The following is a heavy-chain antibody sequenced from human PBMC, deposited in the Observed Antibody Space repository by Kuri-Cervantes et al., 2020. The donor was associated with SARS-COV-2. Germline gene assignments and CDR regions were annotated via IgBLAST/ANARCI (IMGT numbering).Heavy chain of an antibody. J-gene: IGHJ5*02. V-gene: IGHV4-39*01. CDR2: MYYSGST. CDR1: GDSISSSRYY. D-gene: IGHD1-14*01. Sequence: GSLRLSCTVSGDSISSSRYYWGWIRQPPGKGLEWIGSMYYSGSTYYNPSLKSRVTISVDTSKNQFSLKLSSVTAADTAVYYCARRYIPNWFDPWGQGTLVTVSS. CDR3: ARRYIPNWFDP.